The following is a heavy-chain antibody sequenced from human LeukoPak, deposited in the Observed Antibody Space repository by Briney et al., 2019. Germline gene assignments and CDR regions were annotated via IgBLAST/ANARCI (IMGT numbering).Heavy chain of an antibody. V-gene: IGHV4-39*07. D-gene: IGHD5-12*01. CDR2: IYYSGST. Sequence: SETLSLTCTVSGGSISSSSYYWGWIRQPPGKGLEWIGSIYYSGSTYYNPSLKSRVTISVDTSKNQFFLKVSSVTAADTAVYYCARAYSAYDSFDYWGQGTLVTVSS. CDR3: ARAYSAYDSFDY. CDR1: GGSISSSSYY. J-gene: IGHJ4*02.